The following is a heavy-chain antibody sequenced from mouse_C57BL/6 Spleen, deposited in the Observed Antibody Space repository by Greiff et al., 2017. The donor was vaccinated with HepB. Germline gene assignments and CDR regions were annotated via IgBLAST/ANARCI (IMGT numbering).Heavy chain of an antibody. CDR2: INPSNGGT. D-gene: IGHD3-3*01. CDR3: ARKGLYCGMDY. J-gene: IGHJ4*01. Sequence: QVHVKQSGTELVKPGASVKLSCKASGYTFTSYWMHWVKQRPGQGLEWIGNINPSNGGTNYNEKFKSKATLTVDKSSSTAYMQLSSLTSEDSAVYYCARKGLYCGMDYWGQGTSVTVSS. CDR1: GYTFTSYW. V-gene: IGHV1-53*01.